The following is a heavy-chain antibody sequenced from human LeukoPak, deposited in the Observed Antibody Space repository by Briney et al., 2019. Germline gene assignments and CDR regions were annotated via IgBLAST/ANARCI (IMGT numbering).Heavy chain of an antibody. D-gene: IGHD3-10*01. Sequence: GGSLRLSCAASGFTFSSYGMHWVRQAPGKGLEWVAVIWYDGSNKYYADSVKGRFTISRDNSKNTLYLQMNSLRAEDTAVYYCARDPFGRIRQAGAFDIWGQGTMVTVSS. CDR2: IWYDGSNK. V-gene: IGHV3-33*01. CDR3: ARDPFGRIRQAGAFDI. J-gene: IGHJ3*02. CDR1: GFTFSSYG.